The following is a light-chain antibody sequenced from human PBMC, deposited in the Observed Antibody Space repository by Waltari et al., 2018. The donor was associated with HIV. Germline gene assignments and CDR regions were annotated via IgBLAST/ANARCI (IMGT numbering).Light chain of an antibody. CDR2: GSN. J-gene: IGLJ2*01. CDR3: QSYDSSLSGWVV. Sequence: QSVLTQPPSVSGAPGPRVTISCTGSSSNIGAGYDVHWYQQLPGTAPTLLIYGSNNRPSGVPDRFSGSKSGTAASLAITGLQAEGEAEYYCQSYDSSLSGWVVFGGGTKVTVL. CDR1: SSNIGAGYD. V-gene: IGLV1-40*01.